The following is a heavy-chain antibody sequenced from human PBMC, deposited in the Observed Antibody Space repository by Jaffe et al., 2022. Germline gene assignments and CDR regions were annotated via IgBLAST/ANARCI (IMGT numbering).Heavy chain of an antibody. CDR2: IIPIFGTA. V-gene: IGHV1-69*01. D-gene: IGHD6-19*01. CDR1: GGTFSSYA. J-gene: IGHJ5*02. CDR3: ARVPPTGYSSGLIWFDP. Sequence: QVQLVQSGAEVKKPGSSVKVSCKASGGTFSSYAISWVRQAPGQGLEWMGGIIPIFGTANYAQKFQGRVTITADESTSTAYMELSSLRSEDTAVYYCARVPPTGYSSGLIWFDPWGQGTLVTVSS.